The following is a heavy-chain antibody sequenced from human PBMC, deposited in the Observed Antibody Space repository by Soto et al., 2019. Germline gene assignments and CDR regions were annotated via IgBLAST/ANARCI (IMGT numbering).Heavy chain of an antibody. J-gene: IGHJ5*02. D-gene: IGHD2-2*01. CDR1: GFTFSRYG. CDR2: ISSSTSYV. Sequence: GGSLRLSCAASGFTFSRYGMNWLRQAPGKGLEWVASISSSTSYVYYADSVKGRFSTSRDNAKNILYLEMYALRAEDTAVYYCARDPSEGRVGNWFEPWGQGTLVTVSS. V-gene: IGHV3-21*06. CDR3: ARDPSEGRVGNWFEP.